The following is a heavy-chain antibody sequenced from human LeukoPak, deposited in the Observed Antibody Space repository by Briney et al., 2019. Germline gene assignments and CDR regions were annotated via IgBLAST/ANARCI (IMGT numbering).Heavy chain of an antibody. CDR2: IYYSGST. J-gene: IGHJ6*03. CDR1: GGSISSSSYY. D-gene: IGHD3-10*01. V-gene: IGHV4-39*07. Sequence: SETLSLTCTVSGGSISSSSYYWGWIRQPPGKGLEWIGSIYYSGSTYYNPSLKSRVTISVDTSKYQFSLKLSSVTAADTAVYYCARGAPSYGSGSYYTYYYYYYYMDVWGKGTTVTVSS. CDR3: ARGAPSYGSGSYYTYYYYYYYMDV.